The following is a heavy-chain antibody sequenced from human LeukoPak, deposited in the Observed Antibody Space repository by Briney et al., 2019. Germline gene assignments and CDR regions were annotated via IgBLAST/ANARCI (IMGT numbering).Heavy chain of an antibody. CDR1: GFIFGDYS. J-gene: IGHJ5*02. D-gene: IGHD3-3*01. CDR2: ISGGSSDL. V-gene: IGHV3-48*02. Sequence: PGGSLRLSCAASGFIFGDYSMNWVRQAPGKGLEWISYISGGSSDLHYADSVKGRFTISRDNAKNSLYLQMNSLRDEDTAVYYCAKDKGRFLEGDWFDPWGQGTLVTVSS. CDR3: AKDKGRFLEGDWFDP.